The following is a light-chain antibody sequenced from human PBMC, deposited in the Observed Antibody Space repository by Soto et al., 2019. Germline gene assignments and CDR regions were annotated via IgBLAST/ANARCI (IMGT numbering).Light chain of an antibody. J-gene: IGKJ2*01. V-gene: IGKV1-39*01. Sequence: DIQMTQSPSSLSASVGDRVTITCRASQSISSYLNWYQQKPGKAPKLLIYAASSLQSGVPSRFSGSGSGTDFTLTISSLQPEDFATYYCQQSYSTPRYTFGPRTKLEIK. CDR1: QSISSY. CDR2: AAS. CDR3: QQSYSTPRYT.